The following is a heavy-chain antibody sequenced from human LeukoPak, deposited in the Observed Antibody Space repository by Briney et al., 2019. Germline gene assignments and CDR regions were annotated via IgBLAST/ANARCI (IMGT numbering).Heavy chain of an antibody. Sequence: ASVKVSCKASGYTFTSYGISWVRQAPGQGLEWMGWISAYNGNTNYAQKLQGRVTMTTDTSTSTAYMELRSLRSDDTAVYYCARGAYDSSGYYPLHFDYWDQGTLVTVSS. J-gene: IGHJ4*02. CDR3: ARGAYDSSGYYPLHFDY. CDR1: GYTFTSYG. CDR2: ISAYNGNT. D-gene: IGHD3-22*01. V-gene: IGHV1-18*01.